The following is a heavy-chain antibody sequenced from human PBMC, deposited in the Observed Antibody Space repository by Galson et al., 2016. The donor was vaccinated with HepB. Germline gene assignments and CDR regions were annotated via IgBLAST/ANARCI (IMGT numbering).Heavy chain of an antibody. CDR1: GYTFTNYA. J-gene: IGHJ4*02. Sequence: SVKVSCKASGYTFTNYAVHWVRQAPGQRLEWMGWINPGNGNTKYSQNLQGRVSITRDTSASTAYMELRSLRSEDTAIYYCARLLGATWAAPWGQGTLVTASS. D-gene: IGHD1-26*01. CDR3: ARLLGATWAAP. V-gene: IGHV1-3*01. CDR2: INPGNGNT.